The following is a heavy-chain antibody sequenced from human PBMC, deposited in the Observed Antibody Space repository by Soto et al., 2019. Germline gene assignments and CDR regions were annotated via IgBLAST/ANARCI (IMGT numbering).Heavy chain of an antibody. CDR3: ARHHTESLYYFYMDV. V-gene: IGHV4-59*08. J-gene: IGHJ6*03. CDR1: GGSVSSYY. D-gene: IGHD5-18*01. CDR2: IYYSGST. Sequence: SETLSLTCTVSGGSVSSYYWAWIRQSPGKALEWIGYIYYSGSTKYNPSLKSRVTMSVDTSNNQFSLRLSSVTAADTAMYYCARHHTESLYYFYMDVWGKGTPVTVSS.